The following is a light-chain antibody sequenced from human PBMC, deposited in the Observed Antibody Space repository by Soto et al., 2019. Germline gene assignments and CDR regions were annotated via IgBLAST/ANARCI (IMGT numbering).Light chain of an antibody. J-gene: IGKJ3*01. CDR1: QSVSSSY. CDR2: GAS. CDR3: QQYGSSIFT. Sequence: EIVLTQSPGTLSLSPGERATLSCRASQSVSSSYLAWYQQKPGQAPRLLIYGASSRATGIPDRFSGSWSGTDFTLTISILEPEDVAVYYCQQYGSSIFTFGPGTKVDIK. V-gene: IGKV3-20*01.